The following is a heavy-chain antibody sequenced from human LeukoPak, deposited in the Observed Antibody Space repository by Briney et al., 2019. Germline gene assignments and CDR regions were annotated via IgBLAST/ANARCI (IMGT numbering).Heavy chain of an antibody. CDR1: GFTFSSYG. CDR3: ASSGYSSSWYLG. V-gene: IGHV3-33*01. D-gene: IGHD6-13*01. CDR2: IWYDGTNK. Sequence: GGSLRLSCAASGFTFSSYGMHWVRQAPGKGLEWVAVIWYDGTNKYYADSVKGRFTISRDNSKNTLYLQMNSLRAEDTAVYYCASSGYSSSWYLGWGQGTTVTVSS. J-gene: IGHJ6*02.